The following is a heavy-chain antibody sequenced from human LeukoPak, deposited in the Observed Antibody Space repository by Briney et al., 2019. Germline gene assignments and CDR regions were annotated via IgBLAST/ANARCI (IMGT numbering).Heavy chain of an antibody. CDR1: GFIFSNYG. J-gene: IGHJ3*02. CDR2: ISWNSGSI. Sequence: SLRLSCAASGFIFSNYGIHGVRQAPGKGLEWVSGISWNSGSIGYADSVKGRFTISRDNAKNSLYLQMNSLRAEDTALYYCAKETSGAFDIWGQGPMVTVSS. CDR3: AKETSGAFDI. V-gene: IGHV3-9*01.